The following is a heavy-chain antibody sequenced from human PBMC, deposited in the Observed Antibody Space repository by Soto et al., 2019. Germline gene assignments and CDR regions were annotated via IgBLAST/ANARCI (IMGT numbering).Heavy chain of an antibody. D-gene: IGHD2-15*01. CDR1: GGSITGYY. J-gene: IGHJ5*02. CDR3: ARHQKGLLSWFDP. CDR2: IYYSGNTNYNPST. V-gene: IGHV4-59*08. Sequence: SETLSLTCAVSGGSITGYYWSWIRQSPGKGLEWIGYIYYSGNTNYNPSTNYNPSLKVRLTISIDTSKNQFSLKLSSVTAADTAVYYCARHQKGLLSWFDPWGQGTPVTVSS.